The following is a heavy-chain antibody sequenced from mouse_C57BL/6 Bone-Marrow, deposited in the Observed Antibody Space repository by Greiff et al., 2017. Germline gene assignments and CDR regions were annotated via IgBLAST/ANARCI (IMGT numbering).Heavy chain of an antibody. J-gene: IGHJ1*03. V-gene: IGHV1-54*01. CDR3: AREEYYGSSYWYFDV. CDR1: GYAFTNYL. CDR2: INPGSGGT. D-gene: IGHD1-1*01. Sequence: VQLVESGAELVRPGTSVKVSCKASGYAFTNYLIEWVKQRPGQGLEWIGVINPGSGGTNYNEKFKGKATLTADKSSSTAYMQLSSLTSEDSAVYFCAREEYYGSSYWYFDVWGTGTTVTVSS.